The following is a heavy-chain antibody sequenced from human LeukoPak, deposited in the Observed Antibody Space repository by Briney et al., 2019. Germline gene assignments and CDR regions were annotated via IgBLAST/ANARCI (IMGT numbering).Heavy chain of an antibody. CDR2: ISSSSSYI. V-gene: IGHV3-21*01. Sequence: GGSLRLSCAASGFTFSSYSMNWVRQAPGKGLEWVSSISSSSSYIYYADSVKGRFTISRDNSKNTLYLQMNSLRAEDTAVYYCAKTKRYSGSYFDYWGQGTLVTVSS. CDR1: GFTFSSYS. J-gene: IGHJ4*02. D-gene: IGHD1-26*01. CDR3: AKTKRYSGSYFDY.